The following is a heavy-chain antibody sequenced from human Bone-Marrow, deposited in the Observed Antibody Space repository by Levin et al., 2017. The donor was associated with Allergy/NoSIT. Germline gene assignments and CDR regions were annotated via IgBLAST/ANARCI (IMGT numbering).Heavy chain of an antibody. J-gene: IGHJ6*02. Sequence: TGGSLRLSCAASGFTFSSYAMSWVRQAPGKGLEWVSAISGSGGSTYYADSVKGRFTISRDNSKNTLYLQMNSLRAEDTAVYYCATSVPATYYYYGMDGWGQGTTVTVSS. CDR1: GFTFSSYA. V-gene: IGHV3-23*01. D-gene: IGHD2-2*01. CDR3: ATSVPATYYYYGMDG. CDR2: ISGSGGST.